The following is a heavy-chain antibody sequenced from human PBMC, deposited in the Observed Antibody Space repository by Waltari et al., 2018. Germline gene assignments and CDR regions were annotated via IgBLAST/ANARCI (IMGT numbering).Heavy chain of an antibody. CDR1: GDSSNAYY. Sequence: QVQLRESGPGLLKASETLSLTCTVSGDSSNAYYWSWIRQPPGKTLEWIGYLYSSGITDYSPSLKSRVAISLDKSKTQFSLRLSSVTAADTAVYYWARHKMLWGSFDYWGQGTAVTVSS. D-gene: IGHD2-21*01. CDR2: LYSSGIT. J-gene: IGHJ4*02. CDR3: ARHKMLWGSFDY. V-gene: IGHV4-59*08.